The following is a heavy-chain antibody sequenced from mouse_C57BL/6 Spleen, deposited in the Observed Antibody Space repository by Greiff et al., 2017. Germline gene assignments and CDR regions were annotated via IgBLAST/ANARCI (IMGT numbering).Heavy chain of an antibody. CDR2: IYPGDGDT. CDR3: ARRGGGGLNPGYYAMDY. V-gene: IGHV1-82*01. Sequence: VQLQQSGPELVKPGASVKISCKASGYAFGSSWMNWVKQRPGKGLEWIGRIYPGDGDTNYNGKFKGKATLTADKSSSTAYMQLSSLTSEDSAVYFCARRGGGGLNPGYYAMDYWGQGTSVTGSS. CDR1: GYAFGSSW. J-gene: IGHJ4*01.